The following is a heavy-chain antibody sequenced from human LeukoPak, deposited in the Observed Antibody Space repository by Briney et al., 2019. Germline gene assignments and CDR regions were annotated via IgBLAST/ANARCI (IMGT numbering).Heavy chain of an antibody. CDR2: ISPTGSTT. CDR1: GFSFSGHW. J-gene: IGHJ4*02. CDR3: ARGPNSNWSGLDF. V-gene: IGHV3-74*01. D-gene: IGHD6-6*01. Sequence: GGSLRLSCTASGFSFSGHWMHWARQLPGKGLVWVSRISPTGSTTSYADSVKGRFTVSRDNAKNTLYLQVNNLRAEDTAVYYCARGPNSNWSGLDFWGQGALLTVSS.